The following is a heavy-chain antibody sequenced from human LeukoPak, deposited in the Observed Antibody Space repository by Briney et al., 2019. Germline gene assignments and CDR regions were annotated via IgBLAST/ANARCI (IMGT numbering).Heavy chain of an antibody. CDR2: INHSGST. Sequence: SETLSLTCAVYGGSFSGYYWSWIRQPPGKGLEWIGEINHSGSTNYNPSLKSRVTISVDTSKNQFSLKLSSVTAADTAVYYCARGRRGYTSWGQGTLVTVSS. D-gene: IGHD3-3*01. V-gene: IGHV4-34*01. J-gene: IGHJ5*02. CDR3: ARGRRGYTS. CDR1: GGSFSGYY.